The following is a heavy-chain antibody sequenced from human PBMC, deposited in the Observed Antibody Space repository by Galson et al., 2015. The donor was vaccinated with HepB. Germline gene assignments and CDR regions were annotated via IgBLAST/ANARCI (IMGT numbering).Heavy chain of an antibody. D-gene: IGHD2-15*01. Sequence: CAIPGDSVSSKSAAWNWIRQSPSRGLEWLGRTYYRSKWYSDYAVSVKSRKTINPDTSKNQFSLQLNSVTPEDTAVYYCARVVAAFGRDDAFDIWGQGTMVTISS. CDR3: ARVVAAFGRDDAFDI. V-gene: IGHV6-1*01. J-gene: IGHJ3*02. CDR2: TYYRSKWYS. CDR1: GDSVSSKSAA.